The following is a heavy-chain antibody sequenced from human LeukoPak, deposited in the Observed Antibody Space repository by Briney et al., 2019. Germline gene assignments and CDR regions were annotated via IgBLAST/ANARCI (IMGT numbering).Heavy chain of an antibody. V-gene: IGHV4-38-2*02. CDR3: ARDGEPGYSYGSPYYYYYYYMDV. Sequence: SETLSLTCTVSGYSISSGYYWGWIRQPPGKGLEWIGSIYHSGSTYYNPSLKSRVTISVDTSKNQFSLKLRSVTAADTAVYYCARDGEPGYSYGSPYYYYYYYMDVWGKGTTVTVSS. CDR1: GYSISSGYY. J-gene: IGHJ6*03. CDR2: IYHSGST. D-gene: IGHD5-18*01.